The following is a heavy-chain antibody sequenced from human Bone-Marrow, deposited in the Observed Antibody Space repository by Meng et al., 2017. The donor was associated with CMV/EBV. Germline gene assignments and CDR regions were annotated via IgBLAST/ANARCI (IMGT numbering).Heavy chain of an antibody. CDR2: MNPNSGNT. J-gene: IGHJ4*02. D-gene: IGHD2-2*01. Sequence: ASVKVSCKASGYTFSSYDINWVRQATGQGLEWMGWMNPNSGNTGYAQKFQGRVTLTRNTSISTAYMELSDLRSEDTAVYYCARGGPDIVVVPAARGNFDYWGQGKLVTVSS. CDR1: GYTFSSYD. CDR3: ARGGPDIVVVPAARGNFDY. V-gene: IGHV1-8*01.